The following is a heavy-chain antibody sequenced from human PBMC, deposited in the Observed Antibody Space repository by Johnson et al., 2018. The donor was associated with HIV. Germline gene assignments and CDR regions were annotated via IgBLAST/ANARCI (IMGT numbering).Heavy chain of an antibody. CDR1: GFTFSSYG. Sequence: VQLVESGGGVVQPGRSLRLSCTASGFTFSSYGMHWVRQAPGKGLEWVGRIKSKTDGGTTDYAAPVKGRFTISRDDSKNKLYLQRNSLKTEDTAVYSCTTDGRIPVAHHDAFDVWGQGTMVTVSS. V-gene: IGHV3-15*01. CDR3: TTDGRIPVAHHDAFDV. J-gene: IGHJ3*01. CDR2: IKSKTDGGTT. D-gene: IGHD6-19*01.